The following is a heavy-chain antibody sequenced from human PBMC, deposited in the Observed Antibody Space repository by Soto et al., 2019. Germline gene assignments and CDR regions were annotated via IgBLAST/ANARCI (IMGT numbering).Heavy chain of an antibody. CDR2: INPNSGGT. Sequence: QVQLVQSGAEVKKPGASVKVSCKASGYTFTGYYMHWVRQAPGQGLEWMGWINPNSGGTNYAQKLQGWVTMTRHTSISTSYMELSRLRSADTAVYYCASGDLLSWAYWGQGTLVTVSS. D-gene: IGHD1-26*01. V-gene: IGHV1-2*04. J-gene: IGHJ4*02. CDR1: GYTFTGYY. CDR3: ASGDLLSWAY.